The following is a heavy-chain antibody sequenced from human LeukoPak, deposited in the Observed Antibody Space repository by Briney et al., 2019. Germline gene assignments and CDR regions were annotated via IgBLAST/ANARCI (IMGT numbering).Heavy chain of an antibody. V-gene: IGHV3-7*01. CDR1: GFTFSSYW. CDR2: IKQDGSEK. J-gene: IGHJ6*02. Sequence: GGSLRLSCAASGFTFSSYWMSWVRQAPGKGLEWVANIKQDGSEKYYVDSVKGRFTISRDSAKNSLYLQMNSLRAEDTAVYYCARVLAGQIYYYYYGMDVWGQGTTVTVSS. CDR3: ARVLAGQIYYYYYGMDV. D-gene: IGHD2/OR15-2a*01.